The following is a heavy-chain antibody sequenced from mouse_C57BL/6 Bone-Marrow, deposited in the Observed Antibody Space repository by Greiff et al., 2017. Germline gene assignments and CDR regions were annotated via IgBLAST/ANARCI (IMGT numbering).Heavy chain of an antibody. CDR1: GYTFTDYY. CDR2: INPYNGGT. Sequence: VQLQQSGPVLVKPGASVKMSCKASGYTFTDYYMNWVQQSHGKSLEWIGVINPYNGGTSYNQKFKGKATLTVDKSSSTAYMELNSLTSEDSAVYYCARRGIYYGSSRGYFDVWGTGTTVTVSS. D-gene: IGHD1-1*01. V-gene: IGHV1-19*01. J-gene: IGHJ1*03. CDR3: ARRGIYYGSSRGYFDV.